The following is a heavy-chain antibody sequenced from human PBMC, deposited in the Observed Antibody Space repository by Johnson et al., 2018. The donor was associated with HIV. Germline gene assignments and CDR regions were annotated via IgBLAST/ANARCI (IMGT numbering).Heavy chain of an antibody. CDR2: IGTAGNT. D-gene: IGHD6-13*01. CDR1: GFTFSSYD. V-gene: IGHV3-13*01. J-gene: IGHJ3*02. Sequence: VQLVESGGGVVQPGGSLRLSCAASGFTFSSYDMHWVRQATGKGLEWVSAIGTAGNTYYPGSVKGRFTISRDNSKNTLYLQMNSLRAEDTAVYYCARDSAAAGTDALDICGQGAMFTVSS. CDR3: ARDSAAAGTDALDI.